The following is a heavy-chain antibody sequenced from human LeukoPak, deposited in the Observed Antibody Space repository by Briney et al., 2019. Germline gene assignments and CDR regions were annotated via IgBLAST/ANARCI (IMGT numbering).Heavy chain of an antibody. CDR2: IRYDGSNK. Sequence: GESLKISCAASGFTFSSYGMHWVRQAPGKGLEWVAFIRYDGSNKYYADSVKGRFTISRDNSKNTLYLQMNSLRAEDTAVYYCAKASGGSCYCWGQGTLVTVSS. D-gene: IGHD2-15*01. CDR1: GFTFSSYG. CDR3: AKASGGSCYC. J-gene: IGHJ4*02. V-gene: IGHV3-30*02.